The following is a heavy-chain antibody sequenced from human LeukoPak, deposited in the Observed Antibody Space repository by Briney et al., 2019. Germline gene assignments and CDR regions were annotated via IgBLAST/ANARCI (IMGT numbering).Heavy chain of an antibody. D-gene: IGHD5-18*01. CDR1: GGSFSGYY. Sequence: PSETLSLTCVVYGGSFSGYYWSWIRQSPGKGLEWIGEINHSGSTNYNPSLKSRVTISVDTSKNQFSLKLSSVTAADTAVYYCARGKRIQLWSLINWFDPWGQRTLVTVSS. CDR3: ARGKRIQLWSLINWFDP. J-gene: IGHJ5*02. V-gene: IGHV4-34*01. CDR2: INHSGST.